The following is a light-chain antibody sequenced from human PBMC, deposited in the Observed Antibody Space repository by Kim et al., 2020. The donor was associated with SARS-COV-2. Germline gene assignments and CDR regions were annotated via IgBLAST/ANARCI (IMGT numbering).Light chain of an antibody. CDR2: GAS. CDR1: QSISNY. V-gene: IGKV3-15*01. J-gene: IGKJ2*01. Sequence: EIVMTQSPAVLSVSPGERATLSCRASQSISNYLAWYQQKPGQAPRLLIYGASTRATGIPARFSGSGSGTDFTLTITSLQSEDFAVYYCQQYNDWPPGDTFGQGTKLAI. CDR3: QQYNDWPPGDT.